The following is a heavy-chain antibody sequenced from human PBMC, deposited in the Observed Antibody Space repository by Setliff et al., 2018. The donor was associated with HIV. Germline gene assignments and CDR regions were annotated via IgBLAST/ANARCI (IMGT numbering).Heavy chain of an antibody. J-gene: IGHJ6*03. CDR1: GYSISTNEW. V-gene: IGHV4-28*03. Sequence: PSETLSLTCAVSGYSISTNEWWGWIRQPPGKGLAWIGYISNSGKIYYDPSLKSRVTLSVDTSKNQFSLKVTSVTAADTAVYYCAREIQFSATTYYYYYMDDWGRGTTVTVSS. CDR2: ISNSGKI. CDR3: AREIQFSATTYYYYYMDD. D-gene: IGHD5-18*01.